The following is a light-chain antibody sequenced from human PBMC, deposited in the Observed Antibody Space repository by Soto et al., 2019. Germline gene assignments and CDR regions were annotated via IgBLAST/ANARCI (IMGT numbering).Light chain of an antibody. CDR2: AAS. J-gene: IGKJ2*01. V-gene: IGKV3-20*01. CDR1: QSVSATY. Sequence: EFVLTQSPGTLSLSPGERATLSCRASQSVSATYLAWYQQKPGQAPRLLIYAASSRATGVPDRFSGSGSGTDFTLTISRLEPEDFATYYCQQYNSYPYTFGQGTKLEIK. CDR3: QQYNSYPYT.